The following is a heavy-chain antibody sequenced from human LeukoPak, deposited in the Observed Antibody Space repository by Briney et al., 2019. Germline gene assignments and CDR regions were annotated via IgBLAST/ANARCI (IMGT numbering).Heavy chain of an antibody. CDR2: IKQDGSEK. Sequence: PGGSLRLSCAASRFTVSSNEMSWVRQAPGKGLEWVANIKQDGSEKYYVDSVMGRFTISRDNAKNSLYLQMNSLRAEDTAVYYCARISPEYYFDYWGQGTLVTVSS. CDR3: ARISPEYYFDY. CDR1: RFTVSSNE. J-gene: IGHJ4*02. V-gene: IGHV3-7*01.